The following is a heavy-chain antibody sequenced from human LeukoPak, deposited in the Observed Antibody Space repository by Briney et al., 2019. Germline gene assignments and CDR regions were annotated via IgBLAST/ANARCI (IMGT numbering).Heavy chain of an antibody. J-gene: IGHJ5*02. CDR2: IYYSGST. CDR3: ARDKGLERELGWFDP. D-gene: IGHD1-26*01. Sequence: SETLSLTCTVSGGSISSDYWSWIRQPPGKGLEWIGYIYYSGSTNYNPSVKSRVTISVDTSKNQFSLKLSSVTAADTAVYYCARDKGLERELGWFDPWGQGTLVTVSS. CDR1: GGSISSDY. V-gene: IGHV4-59*01.